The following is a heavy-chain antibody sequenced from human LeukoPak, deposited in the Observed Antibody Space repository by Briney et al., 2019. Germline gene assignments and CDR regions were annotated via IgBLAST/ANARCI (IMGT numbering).Heavy chain of an antibody. CDR2: IDSNSRTI. Sequence: GGSLRLSCAASGFTFSTYGMDWVRQAPGKGLEWISYIDSNSRTIHYADSVKGRFTISRDNAKNSLYLQMNSLRAEDTAVYYCARDIDVWELDYWGQGTLVTVSS. CDR3: ARDIDVWELDY. CDR1: GFTFSTYG. J-gene: IGHJ4*02. V-gene: IGHV3-48*03. D-gene: IGHD1-26*01.